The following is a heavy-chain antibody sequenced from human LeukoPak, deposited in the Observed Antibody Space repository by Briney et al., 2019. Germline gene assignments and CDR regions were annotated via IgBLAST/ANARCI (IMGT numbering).Heavy chain of an antibody. CDR2: ISAGGDRT. Sequence: GGSLRLSCAASGFTFSTYAMTWIRQAPGKGLEWVSGISAGGDRTYYADSVKGRFTISRDNSKNTLYLQMNSLRAEDTAEYYCARSTVGTSCCTAVDYWGQGTLVTVSS. J-gene: IGHJ4*02. D-gene: IGHD1-26*01. CDR3: ARSTVGTSCCTAVDY. V-gene: IGHV3-23*01. CDR1: GFTFSTYA.